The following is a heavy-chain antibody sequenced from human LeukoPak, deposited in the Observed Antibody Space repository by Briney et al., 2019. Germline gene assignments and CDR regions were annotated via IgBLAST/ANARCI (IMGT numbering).Heavy chain of an antibody. CDR3: AKVPYSDYGSGRPPFMDV. CDR2: ISNSDAGT. J-gene: IGHJ6*02. D-gene: IGHD3-10*01. V-gene: IGHV3-23*01. CDR1: GFTFSNYA. Sequence: PGGSLRLSCAASGFTFSNYAMSWVRQAPGKGLEWVSTISNSDAGTYYADSVKGRFTISRDNSKNTLYLQMNSLRAEDTAIHYCAKVPYSDYGSGRPPFMDVWGQGTTVAVSS.